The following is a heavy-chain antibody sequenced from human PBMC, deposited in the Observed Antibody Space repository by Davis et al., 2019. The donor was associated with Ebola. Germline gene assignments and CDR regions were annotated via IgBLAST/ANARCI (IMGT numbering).Heavy chain of an antibody. D-gene: IGHD3-22*01. CDR2: IYHSGST. Sequence: SETLSLTCAVSGGSISSTNWWSWVRQPPGKGLEWIGEIYHSGSTNYNPSLKSRVTISVDKSKNQFSLKLSSVTAADTAVYYCASNGYYDSSGYYYWGQGTLVTVSS. V-gene: IGHV4-4*02. CDR1: GGSISSTNW. J-gene: IGHJ4*02. CDR3: ASNGYYDSSGYYY.